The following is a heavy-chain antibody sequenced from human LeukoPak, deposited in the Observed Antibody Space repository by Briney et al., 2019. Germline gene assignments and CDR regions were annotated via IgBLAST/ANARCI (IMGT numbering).Heavy chain of an antibody. J-gene: IGHJ6*03. CDR3: AKGGGGRLIYYYYMDV. V-gene: IGHV3-9*03. D-gene: IGHD3-16*01. CDR1: GFIFDDYA. CDR2: ISWDSDSI. Sequence: GGSLRLSCAASGFIFDDYAMHWVRQAPGKGLEWVSGISWDSDSIDYADSVKGRFTISRDNAKNSLYLQMNSLRAEDMALYYCAKGGGGRLIYYYYMDVWGKGTTVTVSS.